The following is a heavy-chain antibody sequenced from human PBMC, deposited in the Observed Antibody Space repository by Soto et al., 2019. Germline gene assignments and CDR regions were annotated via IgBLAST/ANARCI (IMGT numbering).Heavy chain of an antibody. J-gene: IGHJ1*01. CDR3: ARGEYYYDSSGYYYGYFQH. D-gene: IGHD3-22*01. V-gene: IGHV1-69*12. Sequence: QVQLVQSGAEVKKPGSSVKVSCKASGGTFSSYAISWVRQAPGQGLEWMGGIIPIFGTANYAQTFQGRVTITADESTSTAYMELSSLRSEDTAVYYCARGEYYYDSSGYYYGYFQHWGQGTLVTVSS. CDR1: GGTFSSYA. CDR2: IIPIFGTA.